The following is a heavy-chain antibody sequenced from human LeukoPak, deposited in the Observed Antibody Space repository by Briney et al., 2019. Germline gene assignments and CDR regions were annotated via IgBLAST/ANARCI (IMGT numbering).Heavy chain of an antibody. J-gene: IGHJ4*02. V-gene: IGHV1-2*02. CDR3: ARSLVGAAPLDY. CDR2: INPNSGGT. Sequence: WASVKVSCKASGYTFTGYYMRWVRQAPGQGLEWMGWINPNSGGTNYAQKFQGRVTMTRDTSISTAYMELSRLRSDDTAVYYCARSLVGAAPLDYWGQGTLVTVSS. CDR1: GYTFTGYY. D-gene: IGHD1-26*01.